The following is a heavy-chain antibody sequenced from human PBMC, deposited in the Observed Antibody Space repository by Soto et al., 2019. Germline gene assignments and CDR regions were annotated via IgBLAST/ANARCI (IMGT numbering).Heavy chain of an antibody. D-gene: IGHD6-19*01. V-gene: IGHV3-23*01. J-gene: IGHJ5*02. CDR1: GFTFSSYA. Sequence: GGSLRLSCAASGFTFSSYAMSWVRQAPGKGLEWVSAISGSGGSTYYADSVKGRFTISRDNSKNKLYLQMNSLRAEDTAVYYCAKEGSIAVAARRRARVSWFDPWGQGTLVTVSS. CDR2: ISGSGGST. CDR3: AKEGSIAVAARRRARVSWFDP.